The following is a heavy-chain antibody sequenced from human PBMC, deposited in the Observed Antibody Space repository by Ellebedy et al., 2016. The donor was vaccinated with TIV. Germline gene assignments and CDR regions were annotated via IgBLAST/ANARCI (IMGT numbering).Heavy chain of an antibody. CDR3: ARMVYGSGWDGYCDP. V-gene: IGHV5-51*01. CDR1: GYSFTTYW. CDR2: IYPGDSDT. J-gene: IGHJ5*02. D-gene: IGHD6-19*01. Sequence: GGSLRLSCKGSGYSFTTYWIGWVRQMPGKGLEWMGFIYPGDSDTRYSPSSQGQVTISADKSINTAYLQWSSLKASDTAMYYCARMVYGSGWDGYCDPWGQGTLVTVSP.